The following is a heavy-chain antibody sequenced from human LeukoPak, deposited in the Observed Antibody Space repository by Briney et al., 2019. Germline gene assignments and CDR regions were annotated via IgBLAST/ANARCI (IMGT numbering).Heavy chain of an antibody. D-gene: IGHD1-26*01. Sequence: RAGGSLRLSCAASGFTFSSYSMNWVRQAPGKGLEWVSSISSSSSYIYYADSVKGRFTISRDNAKNSLYLQMNSLRAEDTAVYYCARDHLRAVGWLEYWGQGTLVTVSS. V-gene: IGHV3-21*01. CDR3: ARDHLRAVGWLEY. CDR1: GFTFSSYS. CDR2: ISSSSSYI. J-gene: IGHJ4*02.